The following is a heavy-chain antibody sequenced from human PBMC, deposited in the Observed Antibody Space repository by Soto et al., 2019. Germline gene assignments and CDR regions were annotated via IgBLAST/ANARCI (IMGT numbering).Heavy chain of an antibody. CDR2: IYFSGST. D-gene: IGHD2-15*01. CDR3: RRAAGCSAMDV. CDR1: GCSISTFS. V-gene: IGHV4-59*01. Sequence: SETLSLTCTVSGCSISTFSWNWIRQPPGKGLEWIGYIYFSGSTNYNPSLKRRVTISVDTSKNQFSLNLSSRTAADAAVDYCRRAAGCSAMDVWGQGATVTVSS. J-gene: IGHJ6*02.